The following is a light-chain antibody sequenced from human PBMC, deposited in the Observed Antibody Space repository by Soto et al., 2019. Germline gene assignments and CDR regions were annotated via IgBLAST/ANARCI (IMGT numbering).Light chain of an antibody. CDR2: AAS. V-gene: IGKV1-12*01. J-gene: IGKJ5*01. Sequence: DIQMTQSPSSVSASAGDRVTITCRASQGISSWLAWYQQKPGKAPKLLIYAASNVHSGVPPRFSGSRSGTEFTLTISNLQPEDFASYYCLQDHDDSWTFGQGTRLEIK. CDR1: QGISSW. CDR3: LQDHDDSWT.